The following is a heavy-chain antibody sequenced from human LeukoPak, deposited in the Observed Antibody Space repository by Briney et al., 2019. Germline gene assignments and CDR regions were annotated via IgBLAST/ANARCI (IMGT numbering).Heavy chain of an antibody. CDR3: ARRLTQYDCFDP. J-gene: IGHJ5*02. CDR1: GDSVLSNSVT. V-gene: IGHV6-1*01. D-gene: IGHD2-2*01. CDR2: TYYRSTWYN. Sequence: SQTLSLTCAISGDSVLSNSVTWNWIRQSPSRGLEWLGRTYYRSTWYNDYAVSVRGRITVNPDTSKNQFSLHLNSVTPEDAAVYYCARRLTQYDCFDPWGQGILVTVSS.